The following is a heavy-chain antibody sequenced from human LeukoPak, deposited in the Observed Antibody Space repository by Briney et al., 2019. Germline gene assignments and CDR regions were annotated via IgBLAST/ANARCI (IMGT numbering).Heavy chain of an antibody. Sequence: GGSLRLSCAASGFTFTSSAMSWVRQAPGKGLEWVSVISGSGHTTDYADSVKGRFTVSRDNSKNTLYLQMNSLGAEDTAIYFCAKEPHILTGYYTDYFDSWGQGTLVTVSS. J-gene: IGHJ4*02. D-gene: IGHD3-9*01. CDR3: AKEPHILTGYYTDYFDS. CDR1: GFTFTSSA. V-gene: IGHV3-23*01. CDR2: ISGSGHTT.